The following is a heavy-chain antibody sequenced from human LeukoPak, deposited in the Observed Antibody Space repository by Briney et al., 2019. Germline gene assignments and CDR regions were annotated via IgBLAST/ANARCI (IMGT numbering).Heavy chain of an antibody. J-gene: IGHJ4*02. CDR2: ISYDGSNK. Sequence: PGGSLRLSCAASGFTFSSYAMHWVRQAPGKGLEWVAVISYDGSNKYYADSVKGRFTISRDNSKNTLYLQMNSLRAEDTAVYYCARATWTVAQPHDYWGQGTLVTVSS. CDR3: ARATWTVAQPHDY. D-gene: IGHD4-23*01. V-gene: IGHV3-30-3*01. CDR1: GFTFSSYA.